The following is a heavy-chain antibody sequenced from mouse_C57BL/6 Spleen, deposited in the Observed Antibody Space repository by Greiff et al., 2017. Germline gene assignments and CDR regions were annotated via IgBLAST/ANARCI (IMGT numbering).Heavy chain of an antibody. Sequence: QVQLQQSGAELVRPGASVTLSCKASGYTFTDYEMHWVKQTPVHGLEWIGAIDPETGGTAYNQKFKGKAILTADKSSSTAYMELRSLTSEDSAVYYCTRNYGSSDAMDYWGQGTSVTVSS. J-gene: IGHJ4*01. V-gene: IGHV1-15*01. D-gene: IGHD1-1*01. CDR1: GYTFTDYE. CDR2: IDPETGGT. CDR3: TRNYGSSDAMDY.